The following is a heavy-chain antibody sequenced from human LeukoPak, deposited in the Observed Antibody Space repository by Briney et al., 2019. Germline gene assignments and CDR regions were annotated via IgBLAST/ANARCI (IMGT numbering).Heavy chain of an antibody. CDR2: INPNGGST. CDR1: GYTFTSYG. D-gene: IGHD3-22*01. V-gene: IGHV1-46*01. CDR3: ARGYASSAYSI. J-gene: IGHJ3*02. Sequence: ASVKVSCKASGYTFTSYGISWVRQAPGQGLEWMGAINPNGGSTSYAQKFQGRVTMTRDTSTSTVYMDLSSLTSEDTAVYYCARGYASSAYSIWGQGTRVTVSS.